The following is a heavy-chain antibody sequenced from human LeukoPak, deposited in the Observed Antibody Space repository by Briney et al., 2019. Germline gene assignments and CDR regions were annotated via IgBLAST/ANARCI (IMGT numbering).Heavy chain of an antibody. V-gene: IGHV5-51*01. CDR2: IYPGDSDT. D-gene: IGHD6-19*01. J-gene: IGHJ4*02. Sequence: GESLKISCKGSGYSFTSYWIGWVRQMPGKGLEWMGIIYPGDSDTRYSPSFQGQVTISADKSISTAYLQWSSLKASDTAMYYCARHPIAVAGIGGPSFDYWGQGTLVTVSS. CDR3: ARHPIAVAGIGGPSFDY. CDR1: GYSFTSYW.